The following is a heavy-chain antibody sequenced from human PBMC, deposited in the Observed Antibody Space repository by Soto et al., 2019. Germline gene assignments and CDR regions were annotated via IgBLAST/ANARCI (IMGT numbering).Heavy chain of an antibody. J-gene: IGHJ3*02. D-gene: IGHD3-10*01. V-gene: IGHV3-33*01. CDR1: GFTFSTYG. CDR2: IWYDGSNK. CDR3: ASGFGELLKFDAFDI. Sequence: PGGSLRLSCAASGFTFSTYGMHWVRQAPGKGLEWVAVIWYDGSNKYYADSVKGRFTISRDNSKNTLYLQMNSLRAEDTAVYYCASGFGELLKFDAFDIWGQGTMVTVSS.